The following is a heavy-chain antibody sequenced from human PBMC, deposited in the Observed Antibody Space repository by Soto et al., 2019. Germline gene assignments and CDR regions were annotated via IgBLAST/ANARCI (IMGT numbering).Heavy chain of an antibody. CDR1: GGSITSSEYY. Sequence: WGTLSLTFTVSGGSITSSEYYWAWIRQPPGKGLQFVGTIYYSGSSYSNPSLKSRLSMSVDTSKNQFSLAMKSVTAADTGFYYGALHHFDWSEADSLG. J-gene: IGHJ5*01. D-gene: IGHD3-9*01. CDR2: IYYSGSS. V-gene: IGHV4-39*01. CDR3: ALHHFDWSEADS.